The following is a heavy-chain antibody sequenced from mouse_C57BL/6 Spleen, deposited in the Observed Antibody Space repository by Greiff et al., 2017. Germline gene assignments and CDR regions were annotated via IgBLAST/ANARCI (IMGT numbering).Heavy chain of an antibody. Sequence: EVQRVESGGGLVKPGGSLKLSCAASGFTFSSYTMSWVRQTPEKRLEWVATISGGGGNTYYPDSVKGRFTISRDNAKNTLYLQMSSLRSEDTALYYCALYDGYYGYFDYWGQGTTLTVSS. V-gene: IGHV5-9*01. CDR2: ISGGGGNT. CDR3: ALYDGYYGYFDY. J-gene: IGHJ2*01. D-gene: IGHD2-3*01. CDR1: GFTFSSYT.